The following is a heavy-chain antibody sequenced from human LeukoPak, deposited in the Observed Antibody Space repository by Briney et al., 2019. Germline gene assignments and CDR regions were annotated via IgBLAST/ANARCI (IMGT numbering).Heavy chain of an antibody. J-gene: IGHJ4*02. Sequence: PGGSLRLSCAASGFTFNIYSMKWVRQAPGKGLEWVSSITGRSDYIYYADSVKGRFTISRDNAKNSLYLQMNSLRAEDTAVYYCARVGLFGPNTLVGDYWGQGALVTVSS. CDR3: ARVGLFGPNTLVGDY. V-gene: IGHV3-21*06. CDR2: ITGRSDYI. CDR1: GFTFNIYS. D-gene: IGHD3/OR15-3a*01.